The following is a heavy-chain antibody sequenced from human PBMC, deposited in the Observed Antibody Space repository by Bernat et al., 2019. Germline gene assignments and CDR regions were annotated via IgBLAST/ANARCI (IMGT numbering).Heavy chain of an antibody. CDR2: ISYDGSNK. J-gene: IGHJ6*02. CDR3: ARERQQLVLPSDYYYYGMDV. V-gene: IGHV3-30-3*01. D-gene: IGHD6-13*01. CDR1: GFTFSSYA. Sequence: QVQLVESGGGVVQPGRSLRLSCAASGFTFSSYAMHWVRQAPGKGLEWVAVISYDGSNKYYAGSVKGRFTNSRDNSKSTLYLQMNSLRAEDTAVYYWARERQQLVLPSDYYYYGMDVWGQGTTVTVSS.